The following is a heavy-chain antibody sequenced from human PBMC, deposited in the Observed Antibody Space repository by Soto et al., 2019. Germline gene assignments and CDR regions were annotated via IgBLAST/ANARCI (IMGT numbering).Heavy chain of an antibody. D-gene: IGHD2-2*03. Sequence: QVQLVESGGGLVKPGGSLRLSCAASGFTFSDYYMSWIRQAPGKGLEWISYISGSGDIIYYADSMKGRFTISRDNAKNSLFLEMNRLRADDTATYSCARAYGSGVGAVNFWGQGTVVTVSS. CDR1: GFTFSDYY. J-gene: IGHJ3*01. CDR3: ARAYGSGVGAVNF. V-gene: IGHV3-11*01. CDR2: ISGSGDII.